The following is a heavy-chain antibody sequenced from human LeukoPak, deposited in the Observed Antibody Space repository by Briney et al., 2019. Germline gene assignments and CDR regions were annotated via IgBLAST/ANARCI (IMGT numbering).Heavy chain of an antibody. CDR1: GDTFSSYA. Sequence: RASVQVSCKASGDTFSSYAISWVRQAPGQGLEWMGGIIPIFGTANYARKFQGRVTITADESTSTAYMELSSLRSEDTAVYYCARGYDSSGYYGIWGQGTMVTVSS. D-gene: IGHD3-22*01. V-gene: IGHV1-69*01. CDR3: ARGYDSSGYYGI. J-gene: IGHJ3*02. CDR2: IIPIFGTA.